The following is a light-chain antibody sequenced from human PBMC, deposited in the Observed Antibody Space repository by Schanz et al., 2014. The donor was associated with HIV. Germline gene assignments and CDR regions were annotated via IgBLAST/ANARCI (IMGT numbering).Light chain of an antibody. J-gene: IGKJ1*01. CDR3: QQHGGSPET. CDR1: QSVSSF. CDR2: GAS. V-gene: IGKV3-20*01. Sequence: DIVLTQSPATLSLSPGERATLSCRASQSVSSFLAWYQQKPGQAPRLLIYGASNRATGVPDRFSGSGSGTDFILTISRLEPEDFAVYYCQQHGGSPETFGQGTKVEIK.